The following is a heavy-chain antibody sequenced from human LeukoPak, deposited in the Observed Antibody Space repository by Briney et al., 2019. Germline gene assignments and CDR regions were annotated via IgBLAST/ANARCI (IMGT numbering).Heavy chain of an antibody. CDR3: XXXXXLGAAYNWFDP. Sequence: GGSLRLSCAASGFTFSSYAMHWVRQAPGKGLEWVAVISYDGSNKYYADSVKGRFTISRDKSKNTLFLQMNSLRAEDTAVYYCXXXXXLGAAYNWFDPWGQGTLVTVSS. V-gene: IGHV3-30-3*01. J-gene: IGHJ5*02. D-gene: IGHD1-26*01. CDR2: ISYDGSNK. CDR1: GFTFSSYA.